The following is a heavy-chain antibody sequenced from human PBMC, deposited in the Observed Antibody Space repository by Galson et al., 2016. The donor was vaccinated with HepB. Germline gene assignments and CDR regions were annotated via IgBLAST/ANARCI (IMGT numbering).Heavy chain of an antibody. CDR3: AKDGRIYCSSASCHGNFHY. CDR2: ISYDGSNK. Sequence: SLRLSCAASGFTFSSYGMHWVRQAPGKGLEWVAFISYDGSNKKYADSVKGRFTISRDNSKKTLYLQMNSLRAEDTALYYCAKDGRIYCSSASCHGNFHYWGQGTLVTVSS. CDR1: GFTFSSYG. V-gene: IGHV3-30*18. J-gene: IGHJ4*02. D-gene: IGHD2-2*01.